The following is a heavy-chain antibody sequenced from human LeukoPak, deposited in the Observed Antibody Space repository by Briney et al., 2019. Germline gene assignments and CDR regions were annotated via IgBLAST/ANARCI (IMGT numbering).Heavy chain of an antibody. D-gene: IGHD4-17*01. CDR2: IYYSGST. Sequence: PAETLSLICTVSGGSFRTYYWSWIRQPPGKGLEWIGYIYYSGSTNYNPSLKSRVTISVDTSKNQFSLKLSSVTAADTAVYYCARGVTVTTSGLWYFDLWGRGTLVTVSS. CDR3: ARGVTVTTSGLWYFDL. J-gene: IGHJ2*01. CDR1: GGSFRTYY. V-gene: IGHV4-59*01.